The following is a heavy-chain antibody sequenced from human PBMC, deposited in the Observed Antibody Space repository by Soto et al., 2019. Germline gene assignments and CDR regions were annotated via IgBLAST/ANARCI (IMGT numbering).Heavy chain of an antibody. D-gene: IGHD5-12*01. V-gene: IGHV3-48*02. CDR1: EFTFSDYN. CDR2: ISTTSGTI. Sequence: VQLVESGGTLVQPGGSLRLSCTASEFTFSDYNMNWVRQAPGKGLEWVSYISTTSGTIYNADSVKGRFTISRDNVKSGLYLQMSSPGDEDTAVYYCVRDLLSGYDRGYFDLWGQGTLVTVSS. CDR3: VRDLLSGYDRGYFDL. J-gene: IGHJ4*02.